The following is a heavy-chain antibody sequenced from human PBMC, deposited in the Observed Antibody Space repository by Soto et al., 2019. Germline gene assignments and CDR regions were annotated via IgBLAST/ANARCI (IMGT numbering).Heavy chain of an antibody. D-gene: IGHD6-6*01. CDR2: INAGNGNT. J-gene: IGHJ4*02. V-gene: IGHV1-3*01. CDR3: ARYLSYSSLFDY. CDR1: GYTFTSYA. Sequence: GASVKVSCKXSGYTFTSYAMHWVRQAPGQRLEWMGWINAGNGNTKYSQKFQGRVTITRDTSASAAYMELSSLRSEDTAVYYCARYLSYSSLFDYWGQGTLVTVS.